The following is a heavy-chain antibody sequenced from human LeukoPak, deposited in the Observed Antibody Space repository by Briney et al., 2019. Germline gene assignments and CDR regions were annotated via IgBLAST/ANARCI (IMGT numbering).Heavy chain of an antibody. CDR2: TFYRGNT. D-gene: IGHD4-17*01. J-gene: IGHJ4*02. V-gene: IGHV4-59*01. Sequence: SETLSLTCTVAGGSLRNIYWSWIRQLPGNGMEWVGYTFYRGNTNYIPSLQGRVTISVDTSKNQFSLELSSVAAADTALYFCARVSFGDYFRALYYFDPWGQGALVTVSS. CDR3: ARVSFGDYFRALYYFDP. CDR1: GGSLRNIY.